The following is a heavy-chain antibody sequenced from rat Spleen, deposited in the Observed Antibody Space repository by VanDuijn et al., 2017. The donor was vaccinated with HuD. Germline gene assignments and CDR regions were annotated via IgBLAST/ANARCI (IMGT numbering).Heavy chain of an antibody. CDR1: GFTFSNYG. CDR2: ISYDGSST. Sequence: EVQLVESGGGLVQPGRSLKLSCAASGFTFSNYGMAWVRQAPTKGLEWVATISYDGSSTYYQDSVKGRFTISRDNAKSTLYLQMDSLRYEDTATYYCARHTMGITTYFDYWGQGVMVTVSS. V-gene: IGHV5-29*01. D-gene: IGHD1-9*01. CDR3: ARHTMGITTYFDY. J-gene: IGHJ2*01.